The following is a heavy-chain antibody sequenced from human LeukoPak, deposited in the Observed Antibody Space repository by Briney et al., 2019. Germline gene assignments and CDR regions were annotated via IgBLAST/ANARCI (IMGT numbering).Heavy chain of an antibody. CDR2: IYHSGST. CDR3: ASSNVWFGELFF. D-gene: IGHD3-10*01. Sequence: SETLSLTCTVSGGSISSYYWSWIRQPPGKGLEWIGSIYHSGSTYYNPSLKSRVTISVDTSKNQFSLKLSSVTAADTAVYYCASSNVWFGELFFWGQGTLVTVSS. V-gene: IGHV4-59*08. J-gene: IGHJ4*02. CDR1: GGSISSYY.